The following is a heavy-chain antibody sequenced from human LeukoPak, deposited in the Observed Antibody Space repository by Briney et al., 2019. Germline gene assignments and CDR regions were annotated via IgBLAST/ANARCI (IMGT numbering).Heavy chain of an antibody. J-gene: IGHJ4*02. CDR3: AKDIPRYCSGGSCYGY. Sequence: PTGGSLSLSCAASGFTFSSYGMHWVRQAPGKGLEWVAFIRYDGSNKYYADSVKGRFTISRDNSKNTLYLQMNSLRAEDTAVYYCAKDIPRYCSGGSCYGYWGQGTLVTVSS. CDR2: IRYDGSNK. D-gene: IGHD2-15*01. CDR1: GFTFSSYG. V-gene: IGHV3-30*02.